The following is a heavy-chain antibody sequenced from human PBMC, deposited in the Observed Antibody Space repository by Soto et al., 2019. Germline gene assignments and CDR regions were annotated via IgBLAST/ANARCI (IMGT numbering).Heavy chain of an antibody. D-gene: IGHD2-2*01. CDR1: GYTFTSYG. CDR2: MNANNGNT. V-gene: IGHV1-8*02. Sequence: GASVKVSCKASGYTFTSYGISWVRQAPGQGLEWVGWMNANNGNTEYAQKFQGRVTMTRNTSMSTAYMELGSLRSEDTAVYYCARDGVIVPAAMESFDYWGQGTQVTVSS. J-gene: IGHJ4*02. CDR3: ARDGVIVPAAMESFDY.